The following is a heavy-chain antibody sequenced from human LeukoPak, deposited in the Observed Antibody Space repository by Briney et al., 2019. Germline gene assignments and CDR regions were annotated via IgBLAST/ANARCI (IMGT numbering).Heavy chain of an antibody. D-gene: IGHD5-12*01. CDR3: ARGRGIVATISRYYYYYYMDV. J-gene: IGHJ6*03. Sequence: SETLSLTCAVYGGSFSGYYWSWIRQPPGKGLEWIGEVNHSGSTNYNPSLKSRVTISVDTSKNQFSLKLSSVTAADTAVYYCARGRGIVATISRYYYYYYMDVWGKGTTVTVSS. CDR1: GGSFSGYY. V-gene: IGHV4-34*01. CDR2: VNHSGST.